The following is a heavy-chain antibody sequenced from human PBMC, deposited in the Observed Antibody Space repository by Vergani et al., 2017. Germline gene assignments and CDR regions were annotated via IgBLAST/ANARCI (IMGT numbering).Heavy chain of an antibody. Sequence: EVQLVESGGGLVKPGGSLRLSCAASGFTFSSYSMNWVRQAPGKGLEWVSSISSSSSYIYYADSVKGRFTISRDNAKNSLYLQMNSLRAEDTAVYYCAKDLSVRQLVPPVPSDPPDYWGQGTLVTVSS. V-gene: IGHV3-21*01. CDR1: GFTFSSYS. CDR3: AKDLSVRQLVPPVPSDPPDY. D-gene: IGHD6-6*01. J-gene: IGHJ4*02. CDR2: ISSSSSYI.